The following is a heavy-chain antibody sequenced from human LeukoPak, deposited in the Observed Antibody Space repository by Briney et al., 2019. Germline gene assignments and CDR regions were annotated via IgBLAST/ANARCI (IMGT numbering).Heavy chain of an antibody. Sequence: GESLKISCKGSGYSFTSYWIGWVRQMPGKGLEWMGIIYPGDSDTRYSPSFQGQVTISADKSISTAYLQWSSLKASDTAVYYCARQRSLYGSGSYYNPQELDYWGQGTLVTVSS. CDR3: ARQRSLYGSGSYYNPQELDY. V-gene: IGHV5-51*01. CDR2: IYPGDSDT. D-gene: IGHD3-10*01. CDR1: GYSFTSYW. J-gene: IGHJ4*02.